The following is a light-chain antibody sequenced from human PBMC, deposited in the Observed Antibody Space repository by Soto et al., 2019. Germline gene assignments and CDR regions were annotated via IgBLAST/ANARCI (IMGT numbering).Light chain of an antibody. CDR3: QHCDTSWP. CDR1: QTISSW. V-gene: IGKV1-5*03. Sequence: DIQMTQSPSSLSASVGDRVTITCRASQTISSWLAWYQQKPGKAPKLLIYKASTLKSGVPSRFSGSGSGTEFTLTISGLQPDDFATYYCQHCDTSWPFGQGTKVDI. J-gene: IGKJ1*01. CDR2: KAS.